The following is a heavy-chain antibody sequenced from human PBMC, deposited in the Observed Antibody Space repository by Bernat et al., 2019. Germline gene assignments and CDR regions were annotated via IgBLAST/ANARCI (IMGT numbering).Heavy chain of an antibody. CDR2: IYYSGST. Sequence: QVQLQESGPGLVKPSQTLSLTCTVSGGSISSGDYYWSWIRQPPGKGLEWIGYIYYSGSTYYNPSLKSRVTISVDTSKNQFSLKPSSVTAADTAVYYCARVNILTGYHFDYWGQGTLVTVSS. J-gene: IGHJ4*02. CDR1: GGSISSGDYY. D-gene: IGHD3-9*01. CDR3: ARVNILTGYHFDY. V-gene: IGHV4-30-4*01.